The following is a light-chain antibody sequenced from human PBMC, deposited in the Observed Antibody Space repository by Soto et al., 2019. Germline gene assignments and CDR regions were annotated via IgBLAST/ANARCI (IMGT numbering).Light chain of an antibody. V-gene: IGLV2-8*01. J-gene: IGLJ1*01. CDR3: SSYAGQAVGYV. Sequence: QSALTQPPSASGSLGQSVTISCTGTSGDVGRYNFVSWYQQQPGKAPKVIINEVSKRPSGVPDRFSGSKSGDTASLTVSGLQAEDEADYYYSSYAGQAVGYVFGGGTKLTVL. CDR2: EVS. CDR1: SGDVGRYNF.